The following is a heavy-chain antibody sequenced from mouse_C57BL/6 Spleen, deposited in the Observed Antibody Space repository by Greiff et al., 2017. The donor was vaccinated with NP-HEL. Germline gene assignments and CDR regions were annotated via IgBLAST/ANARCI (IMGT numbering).Heavy chain of an antibody. CDR3: ARRLNDAMDY. D-gene: IGHD2-4*01. J-gene: IGHJ4*01. CDR2: IDPSDSYT. V-gene: IGHV1-69*01. CDR1: GYTFTSYW. Sequence: VQLQQPGAELVMPGASVKLSCKASGYTFTSYWMHWVKQRPGQGLEWIGEIDPSDSYTNYNQKFKGKSTLTVDKSSSTAYMQLSSLTSEDSAVYYCARRLNDAMDYWGQGTSVTVSS.